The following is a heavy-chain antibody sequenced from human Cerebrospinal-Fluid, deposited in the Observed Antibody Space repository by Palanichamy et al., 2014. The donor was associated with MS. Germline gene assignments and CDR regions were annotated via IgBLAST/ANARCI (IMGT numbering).Heavy chain of an antibody. D-gene: IGHD4-11*01. CDR2: INPNSGGT. CDR1: GYTFSGYY. V-gene: IGHV1-2*04. J-gene: IGHJ6*02. Sequence: QVHLVQSGAEAKKPGASVKVSCRASGYTFSGYYMHWVRRAPGQGPEWMGWINPNSGGTNYAQNFQGWVTMTRDTSSATAYLELRRLKSDDTALYYCAKGASDSNYAGGMDVWGQGTMVTVSS. CDR3: AKGASDSNYAGGMDV.